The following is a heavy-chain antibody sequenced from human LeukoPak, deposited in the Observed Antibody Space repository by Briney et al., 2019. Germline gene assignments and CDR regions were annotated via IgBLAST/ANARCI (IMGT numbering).Heavy chain of an antibody. CDR3: ARVVATAYAVGAYFDY. CDR2: MNPNSGNT. V-gene: IGHV1-8*01. D-gene: IGHD2/OR15-2a*01. Sequence: GASVKVSCKASGYTFTSYDINWVRQATGQGLEWMGWMNPNSGNTGYAQKFQGRVTMTRNTSISTAYMELSSLRSEDTAVYYCARVVATAYAVGAYFDYWGQGTLVTVSS. CDR1: GYTFTSYD. J-gene: IGHJ4*02.